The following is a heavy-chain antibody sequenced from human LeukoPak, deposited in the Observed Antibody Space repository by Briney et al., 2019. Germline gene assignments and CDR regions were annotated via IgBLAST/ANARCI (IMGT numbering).Heavy chain of an antibody. CDR3: AGVGRLDCSSTSCYASYYYYYYYMDV. CDR1: GGSISSYY. V-gene: IGHV4-59*01. J-gene: IGHJ6*03. D-gene: IGHD2-2*01. Sequence: PSETLSLTCTVSGGSISSYYWSWIRQPPGGGLEWIGYIYYSGSTNYNPSLKSRFTISVDTSKNQFSLKLSSVTAADTAVYYCAGVGRLDCSSTSCYASYYYYYYYMDVWGKGTTVTVSS. CDR2: IYYSGST.